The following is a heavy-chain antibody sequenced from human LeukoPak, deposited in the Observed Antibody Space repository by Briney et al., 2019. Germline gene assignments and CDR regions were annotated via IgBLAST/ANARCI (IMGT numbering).Heavy chain of an antibody. J-gene: IGHJ4*02. Sequence: GGSLRLSCAASGFTFSSYAMSWVRQAPGKGLEWVSAISGSGGSTYYADSVKGRFTISRDNSKNTLYLQMNSLRAEDTAIYYCAKAGPYSSGWYERFFDYWGQGILVIVSS. CDR2: ISGSGGST. D-gene: IGHD6-19*01. CDR3: AKAGPYSSGWYERFFDY. V-gene: IGHV3-23*01. CDR1: GFTFSSYA.